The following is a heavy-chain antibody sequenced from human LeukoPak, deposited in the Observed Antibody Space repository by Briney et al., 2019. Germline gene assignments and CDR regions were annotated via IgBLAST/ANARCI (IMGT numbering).Heavy chain of an antibody. V-gene: IGHV1-18*04. CDR2: ISTYNGNT. CDR1: GYTFTGYY. CDR3: ARDRYGQLWDGLDV. Sequence: ASVTVSCKASGYTFTGYYMHWVRQAPGQGLEWLGWISTYNGNTNYAQNLQGRVTVTTDTSTSTAYMELRSLRSDDTAVYYCARDRYGQLWDGLDVWGQGTRVTVSS. D-gene: IGHD4-17*01. J-gene: IGHJ6*02.